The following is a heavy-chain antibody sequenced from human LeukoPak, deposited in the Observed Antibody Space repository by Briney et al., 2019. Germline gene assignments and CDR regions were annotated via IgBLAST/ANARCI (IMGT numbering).Heavy chain of an antibody. J-gene: IGHJ4*02. CDR1: GFTFSSYA. Sequence: GRSLRLSCAASGFTFSSYAMSWARQAPGKGLEWVSTISDSGSSTYYADSVKGRFTISRDNSKNTLYLQMNSLRAEDTAVYYCAKGQSGSYYYYWGQGTLVTVSS. CDR2: ISDSGSST. CDR3: AKGQSGSYYYY. V-gene: IGHV3-23*01. D-gene: IGHD1-26*01.